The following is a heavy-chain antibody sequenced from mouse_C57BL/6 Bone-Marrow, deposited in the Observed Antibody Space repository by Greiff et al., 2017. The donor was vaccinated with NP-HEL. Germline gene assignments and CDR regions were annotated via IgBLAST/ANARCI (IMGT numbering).Heavy chain of an antibody. CDR1: GYTFTSYG. Sequence: QVQLKQSGAELARPGASVKLSCKASGYTFTSYGISWVKQRTGQGLEWIGEIYPRSGNTYYNEKFKGKATLTADKSSSTAYMELRSLTSEDSAVYFCARIYGSSLSYWYFDVWGTGTTVTVSS. CDR3: ARIYGSSLSYWYFDV. D-gene: IGHD1-1*01. V-gene: IGHV1-81*01. J-gene: IGHJ1*03. CDR2: IYPRSGNT.